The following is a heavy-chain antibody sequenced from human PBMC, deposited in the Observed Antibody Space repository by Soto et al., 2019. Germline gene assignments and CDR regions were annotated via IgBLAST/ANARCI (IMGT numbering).Heavy chain of an antibody. D-gene: IGHD2-21*02. CDR1: GYTFTNYG. J-gene: IGHJ6*02. CDR3: ASSYCGGNCYSNLPVDCYYYGMDV. V-gene: IGHV1-18*01. Sequence: QVQLVQSGAEVKKPGASVKVSCKASGYTFTNYGISWVRQAPGQGLEWMGWISAYNGNINYAQKLQGRVTMTTDTSTSRAYMERRSLRPDDSAMYCCASSYCGGNCYSNLPVDCYYYGMDVWGQGTTVTVSS. CDR2: ISAYNGNI.